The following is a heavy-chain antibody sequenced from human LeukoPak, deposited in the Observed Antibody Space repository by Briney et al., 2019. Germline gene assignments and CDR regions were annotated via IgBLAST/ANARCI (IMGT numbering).Heavy chain of an antibody. CDR3: AKGRYSSSWSPFDY. D-gene: IGHD6-13*01. CDR2: ISWNSDSI. V-gene: IGHV3-9*01. CDR1: GFTFDDHA. Sequence: GGSLRLSCAASGFTFDDHAMHWVRQAPGKGLEWVSGISWNSDSIEYADSVKGRFTISRDNAKNSLYLQMNTLRAEDTAFYYCAKGRYSSSWSPFDYWGQGTLVTVSS. J-gene: IGHJ4*02.